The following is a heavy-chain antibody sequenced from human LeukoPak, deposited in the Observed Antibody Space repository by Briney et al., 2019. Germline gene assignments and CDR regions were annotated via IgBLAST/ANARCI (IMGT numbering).Heavy chain of an antibody. CDR1: GGSISSSSYY. CDR2: IYYSGST. CDR3: ARLWRGGGPHFEGMDV. J-gene: IGHJ6*02. Sequence: SETLSLTCTVSGGSISSSSYYWGWIRQPPGKGLEWIGSIYYSGSTYYNPSLKSRVTISVDTSKNQFSLKLSSVTAADTAVYYCARLWRGGGPHFEGMDVWGQGTTVTVSS. D-gene: IGHD2-15*01. V-gene: IGHV4-39*01.